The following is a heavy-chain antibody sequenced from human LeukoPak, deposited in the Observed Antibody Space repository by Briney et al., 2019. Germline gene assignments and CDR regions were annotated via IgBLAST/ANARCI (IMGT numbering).Heavy chain of an antibody. D-gene: IGHD6-13*01. V-gene: IGHV3-30*02. Sequence: GGSLRLSCAASGFTFSSYGMHWDRQAPGKGLEWVAFIRYDGSNKYYADSVKGRFTISRDNSKNTLYLQMNSLRAEDTAVYYCAKERAAAGTGFDYWGQGTLVTVSS. CDR2: IRYDGSNK. CDR3: AKERAAAGTGFDY. CDR1: GFTFSSYG. J-gene: IGHJ4*02.